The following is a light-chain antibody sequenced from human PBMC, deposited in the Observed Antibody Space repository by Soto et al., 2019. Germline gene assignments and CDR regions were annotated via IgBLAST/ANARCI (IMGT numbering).Light chain of an antibody. Sequence: DVVMTQSPLSLPVTLGQPASISCRSSQSLVYSDGNTYLNWFQQRPGQSPRRLIYKVSNRDSGVPERLSGSGSGTDFTLKISRVEAEDVGVYYCMQGTHWPLWTFGQGTKVEIK. CDR1: QSLVYSDGNTY. CDR2: KVS. V-gene: IGKV2-30*01. CDR3: MQGTHWPLWT. J-gene: IGKJ1*01.